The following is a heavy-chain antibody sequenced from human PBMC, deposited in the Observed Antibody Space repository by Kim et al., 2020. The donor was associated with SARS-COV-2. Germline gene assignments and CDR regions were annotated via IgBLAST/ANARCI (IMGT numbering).Heavy chain of an antibody. Sequence: DSVKGRFTSSRDNSKNTLYLQMNSLRAEDTAVYYCARTNDSSWTNDAFDIWGQGTMVTVSS. V-gene: IGHV3-30*01. J-gene: IGHJ3*02. D-gene: IGHD6-13*01. CDR3: ARTNDSSWTNDAFDI.